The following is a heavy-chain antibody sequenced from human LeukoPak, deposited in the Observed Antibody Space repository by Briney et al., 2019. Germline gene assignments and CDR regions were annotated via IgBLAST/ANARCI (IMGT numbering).Heavy chain of an antibody. J-gene: IGHJ4*02. CDR2: IYTSGNT. V-gene: IGHV4-4*07. Sequence: SETLSLTCTVSGGSISSYYWSWIRQSAGKGLEWIGRIYTSGNTNYKSSLNSRVTMSVDTSKNQFSLQLSSVTAADTAIYYCARDYYDSGSYYFDYWGQGTLVTVSS. D-gene: IGHD3-10*01. CDR1: GGSISSYY. CDR3: ARDYYDSGSYYFDY.